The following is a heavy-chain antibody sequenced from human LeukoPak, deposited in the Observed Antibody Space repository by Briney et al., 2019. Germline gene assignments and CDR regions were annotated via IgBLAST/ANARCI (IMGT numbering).Heavy chain of an antibody. Sequence: GGSLRLSCAASGFTFDDYAMHWVRQAPGKGLEWVSGISWNSGSIGYADSVKGRFTISRDNAKNSLYLQMNSLRAEDTALYYCAKENLSGDYDYWGQGTLVTVSS. CDR1: GFTFDDYA. J-gene: IGHJ4*02. CDR2: ISWNSGSI. CDR3: AKENLSGDYDY. V-gene: IGHV3-9*01. D-gene: IGHD4-17*01.